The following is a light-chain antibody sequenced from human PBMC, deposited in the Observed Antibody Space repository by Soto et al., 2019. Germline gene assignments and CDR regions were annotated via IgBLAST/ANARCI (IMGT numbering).Light chain of an antibody. V-gene: IGLV2-14*03. CDR1: STDVGGYNY. Sequence: QSALTQPASVSGSPGQSITVSCTGTSTDVGGYNYVSWYQHHPGKAPKLMIFDVSNRPSGVSNRFSGSKSGNTASLNISGLQAEDEADYYCASYTGIYTLVFGTGTKLTVL. CDR2: DVS. CDR3: ASYTGIYTLV. J-gene: IGLJ1*01.